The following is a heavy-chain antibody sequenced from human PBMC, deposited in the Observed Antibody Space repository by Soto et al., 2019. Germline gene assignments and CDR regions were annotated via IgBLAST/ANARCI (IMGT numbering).Heavy chain of an antibody. CDR2: ISGSGGSA. V-gene: IGHV3-23*01. D-gene: IGHD2-21*02. Sequence: GGSLRLSCEASGFTFSGYAMSWVRQAPGKGLEWVSGISGSGGSAYYADSVKGRFTISRDNSKNTLYLQMNSLRAEDTAVYYCAKEGTVVTLAALDYWGQGTLVTVSS. J-gene: IGHJ4*02. CDR3: AKEGTVVTLAALDY. CDR1: GFTFSGYA.